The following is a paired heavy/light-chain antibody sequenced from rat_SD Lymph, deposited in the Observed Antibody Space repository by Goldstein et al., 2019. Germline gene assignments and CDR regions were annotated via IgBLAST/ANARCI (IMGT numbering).Light chain of an antibody. CDR2: QMS. CDR1: KSLLSSKGITS. V-gene: IGKV2S11*01. CDR3: GHRLEYPLT. Sequence: DIVLTQAPLSVSVTPGESASISCRSSKSLLSSKGITSLYWYLQRPGKSPQLLIYQMSNLASGVPDRFSSSGSETDFTLKISKVETEDVGVYYCGHRLEYPLTFGSGTKLEIK. J-gene: IGKJ5*01.
Heavy chain of an antibody. J-gene: IGHJ2*01. CDR3: ARLSHNNWDFDY. CDR2: ISSGSSYI. Sequence: EVQLVESGGGLVQPGRSLKLSCVASGFTFSNYGMNWIRQAPGKGLEWVAYISSGSSYIYYAETVKGRFTISRDNAKNTLYLQMTSLRSEDTALYYCARLSHNNWDFDYWGQGVMVTVSS. V-gene: IGHV5-34*01. CDR1: GFTFSNYG. D-gene: IGHD1-10*01.